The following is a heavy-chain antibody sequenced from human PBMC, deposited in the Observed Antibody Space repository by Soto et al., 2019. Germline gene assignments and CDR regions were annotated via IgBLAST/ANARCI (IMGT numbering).Heavy chain of an antibody. V-gene: IGHV1-18*01. Sequence: GXSVKVSCKASGCTFTRYGISWVRQAPGQGLEWMGXISAYXGNTKYAQKIQXXVTMTTDXXTSTAYVELRSLRYDETAVYYCARGAAVGLFDYWGQGTLVTVS. D-gene: IGHD1-26*01. J-gene: IGHJ4*02. CDR3: ARGAAVGLFDY. CDR1: GCTFTRYG. CDR2: ISAYXGNT.